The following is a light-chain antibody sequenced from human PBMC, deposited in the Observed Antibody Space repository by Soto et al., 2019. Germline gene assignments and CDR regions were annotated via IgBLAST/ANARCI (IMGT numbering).Light chain of an antibody. CDR1: QTINTY. J-gene: IGKJ1*01. Sequence: DLQMTQSPSSLSASVGDSVTISCRAGQTINTYLNRSQQKPGTDPKVLILAISTLQPGVPSRFRGSGSGTEFSLTISSLQPEDAATYYCQQSYSMPPWTFGQGTKVQIK. CDR3: QQSYSMPPWT. CDR2: AIS. V-gene: IGKV1-39*01.